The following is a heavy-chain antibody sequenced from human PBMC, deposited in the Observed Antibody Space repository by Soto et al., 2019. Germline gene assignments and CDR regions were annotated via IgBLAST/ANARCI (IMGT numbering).Heavy chain of an antibody. Sequence: GESLKISCKGSGYSFSSYWIGWVRQMPGKGLEWMGIIYPGDSDTRYSPSFQGQVTNSADKSISTAYLHWSSLRASYTAMYYCARGPCTNGVCYTFDYWGQGTLVTVSS. V-gene: IGHV5-51*01. CDR1: GYSFSSYW. CDR2: IYPGDSDT. J-gene: IGHJ4*02. CDR3: ARGPCTNGVCYTFDY. D-gene: IGHD2-8*01.